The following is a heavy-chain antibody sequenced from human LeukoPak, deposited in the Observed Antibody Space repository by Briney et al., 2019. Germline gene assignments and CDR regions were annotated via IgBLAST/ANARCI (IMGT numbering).Heavy chain of an antibody. Sequence: GGSLRLSCAASGFTFSSYVMSWVRQALGKGLEWVSAISSSGGTTYYADSVKGRFTISRDNSKNTLYLQMNSLRAEDTAVYYCAKNFYGDYNVFFDYWGQGTLVSVSS. CDR2: ISSSGGTT. J-gene: IGHJ4*02. CDR3: AKNFYGDYNVFFDY. CDR1: GFTFSSYV. V-gene: IGHV3-23*01. D-gene: IGHD4-17*01.